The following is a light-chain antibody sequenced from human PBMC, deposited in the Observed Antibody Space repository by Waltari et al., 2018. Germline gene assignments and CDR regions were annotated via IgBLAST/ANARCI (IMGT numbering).Light chain of an antibody. CDR3: SSYAGTDNFVV. V-gene: IGLV2-8*01. J-gene: IGLJ2*01. CDR1: SSDVGAYDY. Sequence: QSALTQPPSASGSPGQSVTISCTGTSSDVGAYDYVSWYQHHPDKAPKLRIFAVNKWPSGVPDRFSGSKSGNTASLTVSGLQAEDEADYYCSSYAGTDNFVVFGGGTKLTVL. CDR2: AVN.